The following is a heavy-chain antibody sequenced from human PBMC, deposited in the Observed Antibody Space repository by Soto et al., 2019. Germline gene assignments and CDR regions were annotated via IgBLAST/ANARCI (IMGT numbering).Heavy chain of an antibody. CDR1: GGTFSSYT. CDR2: IIPILGIA. Sequence: GASVKVSCKASGGTFSSYTISWVRQAPGQGLEWMGRIIPILGIANYAQKFQGRVTITADKSTSTAYMELSSLRSEDTAVYYCATDIVVVGLSYYFVYWGRGTLVTVSS. D-gene: IGHD2-15*01. V-gene: IGHV1-69*02. J-gene: IGHJ4*02. CDR3: ATDIVVVGLSYYFVY.